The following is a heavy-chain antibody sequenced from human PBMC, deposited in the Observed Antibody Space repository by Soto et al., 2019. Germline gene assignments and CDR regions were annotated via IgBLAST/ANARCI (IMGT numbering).Heavy chain of an antibody. V-gene: IGHV1-18*04. CDR3: AREPRALYDILTGYRFDY. CDR2: ISAYNGNT. J-gene: IGHJ4*02. Sequence: ASVKVSCKASGYTFTSYCISWVRQAPGQGLEWMGWISAYNGNTNYAQKLQGRVTMTTDTSTSTAYMELRSLRSDDTAVYYCAREPRALYDILTGYRFDYWGQGTLVTVSS. D-gene: IGHD3-9*01. CDR1: GYTFTSYC.